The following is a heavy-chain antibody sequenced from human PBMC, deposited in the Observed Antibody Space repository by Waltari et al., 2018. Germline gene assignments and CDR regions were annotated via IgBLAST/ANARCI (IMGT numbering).Heavy chain of an antibody. D-gene: IGHD5-18*01. CDR2: ARPNNGNT. CDR3: GRDRGVDTVWF. V-gene: IGHV1-18*01. CDR1: GYTFTDYG. J-gene: IGHJ4*02. Sequence: QVQLVQSGTEVKKPGASVKVTCKASGYTFTDYGISWVRQAPGQGLEWMGWARPNNGNTKYLQKFQGRVTMTTDTSTRTAYMELRSLRSDDTAVYYCGRDRGVDTVWFWGQGTLVTVSS.